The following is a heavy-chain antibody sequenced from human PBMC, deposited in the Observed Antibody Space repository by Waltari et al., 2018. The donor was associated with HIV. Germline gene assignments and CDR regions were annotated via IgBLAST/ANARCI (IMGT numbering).Heavy chain of an antibody. V-gene: IGHV3-20*04. Sequence: EVQLVESGGGVVRLGGSLRLSCADSGFPFAGYGMTGFRQAPGKGLEWVSSINWRGGTTTYADSVKGRLTISRDNAKNSLYLQMKSLRVEDTALYYCARIRRKFGEPRPTGWFDSWGQGIQVTVSS. CDR3: ARIRRKFGEPRPTGWFDS. CDR1: GFPFAGYG. D-gene: IGHD3-16*01. J-gene: IGHJ5*01. CDR2: INWRGGTT.